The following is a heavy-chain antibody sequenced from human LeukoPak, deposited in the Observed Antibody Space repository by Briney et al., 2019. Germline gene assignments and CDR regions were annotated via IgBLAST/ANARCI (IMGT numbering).Heavy chain of an antibody. V-gene: IGHV7-4-1*02. CDR2: INTNTGSP. Sequence: GASVKVSCKASGGTFNNDVISWVRQAPGQGLEWMGWINTNTGSPTYAQGFTGRFVFSLDTSVSTAYLQISSLQAEDTAVYYCARRHIEGYLVYYSGLDVWGQGTTVTVSS. J-gene: IGHJ6*02. CDR3: ARRHIEGYLVYYSGLDV. D-gene: IGHD2-21*01. CDR1: GGTFNNDV.